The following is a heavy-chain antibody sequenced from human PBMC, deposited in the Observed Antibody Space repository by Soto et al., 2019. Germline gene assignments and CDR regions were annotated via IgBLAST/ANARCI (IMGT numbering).Heavy chain of an antibody. J-gene: IGHJ6*03. CDR1: GGSFSGYY. V-gene: IGHV4-34*01. CDR3: ARGRDDFWSGYYGERYYYYMDV. CDR2: INHSGST. D-gene: IGHD3-3*01. Sequence: PWETLSLTCAVYGGSFSGYYLSWIRQPPGKGLEWIGEINHSGSTNYNPSLKSRVTISVDTSKNQFSLKLSSVTAADTAVYYCARGRDDFWSGYYGERYYYYMDVWGKGTTVTVSS.